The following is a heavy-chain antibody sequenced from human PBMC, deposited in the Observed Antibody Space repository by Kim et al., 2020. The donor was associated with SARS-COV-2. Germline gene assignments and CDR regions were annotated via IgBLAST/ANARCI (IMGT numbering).Heavy chain of an antibody. CDR3: AKVHIVSGYYYFDY. Sequence: GGSLRLSCAASGFTFSSYGTSWVPKAPGKGLECVSVFSVGASTTYYAESVRGRLTSSRDNSKNTLYLQMNSLRAEDTAVYYCAKVHIVSGYYYFDYWGQGTLVTVSS. V-gene: IGHV3-23*01. J-gene: IGHJ4*02. CDR2: FSVGASTT. CDR1: GFTFSSYG. D-gene: IGHD5-12*01.